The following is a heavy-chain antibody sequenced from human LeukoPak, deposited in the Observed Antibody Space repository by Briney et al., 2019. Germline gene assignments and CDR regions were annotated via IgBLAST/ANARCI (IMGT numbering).Heavy chain of an antibody. V-gene: IGHV1-8*01. Sequence: ASVKVSCKASGYTFTSYDINWGRQAPGQGLEWMGWMNPNSGNTGYAQKFQGRVTMTRNTSISTAYMELSSLRSEDTAVYYCARGPRDYVWGNLPIDYWGQGTLVTVSS. D-gene: IGHD3-16*01. CDR3: ARGPRDYVWGNLPIDY. J-gene: IGHJ4*02. CDR2: MNPNSGNT. CDR1: GYTFTSYD.